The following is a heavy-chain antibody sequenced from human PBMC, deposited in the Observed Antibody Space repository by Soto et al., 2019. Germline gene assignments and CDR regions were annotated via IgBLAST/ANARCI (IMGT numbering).Heavy chain of an antibody. CDR3: ARCLFSYGAGFDH. CDR2: IYYSGST. Sequence: TSETLSLTCTVSGGSISSYYWSWIRQHPGKGLEWIGYIYYSGSTYYNPSLKSRVTISVDTSKNQFSLKLSSVTAADTAVYYCARCLFSYGAGFDHWGQGTLVTVSS. CDR1: GGSISSYY. D-gene: IGHD1-26*01. J-gene: IGHJ5*02. V-gene: IGHV4-59*01.